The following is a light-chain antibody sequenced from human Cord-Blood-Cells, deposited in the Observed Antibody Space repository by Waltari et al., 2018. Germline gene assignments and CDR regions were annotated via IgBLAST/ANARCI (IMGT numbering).Light chain of an antibody. Sequence: EIVLTQSPATLSLSPGERATLSCRASQSVSSYLAWYQQKPGQAPRLLIYDASNRATGIPARFSGSGSGTDFALTISSLVPEDCAVYYCHQRSNWPPWPFGQGNKVEIK. CDR3: HQRSNWPPWP. V-gene: IGKV3-11*01. J-gene: IGKJ1*01. CDR1: QSVSSY. CDR2: DAS.